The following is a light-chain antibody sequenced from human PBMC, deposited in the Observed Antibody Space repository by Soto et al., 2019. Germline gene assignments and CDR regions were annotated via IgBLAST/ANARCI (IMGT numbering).Light chain of an antibody. CDR2: EVS. CDR3: YSFTTSDTYV. V-gene: IGLV2-18*02. J-gene: IGLJ1*01. CDR1: SSDVGSYNH. Sequence: QSALTQPPSVSWSPGQSVTISCSGTSSDVGSYNHVSWYQQAPGTAPKLMIYEVSNRPSGVPDRFSGSKSGNTASLTISGLQPEDEADYYCYSFTTSDTYVFGTGTKVTVL.